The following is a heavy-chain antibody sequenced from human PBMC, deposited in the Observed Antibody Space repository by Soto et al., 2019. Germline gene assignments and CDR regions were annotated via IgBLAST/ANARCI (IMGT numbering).Heavy chain of an antibody. V-gene: IGHV3-23*01. D-gene: IGHD1-7*01. CDR2: ISGSGGST. CDR1: GFTFSSYA. Sequence: GGSLRLSCAASGFTFSSYAMSWVRQAPGQGLELVSAISGSGGSTYYAESVKGRFTISRDNSKNTLYLQMNSLRAEDTAVYYCAKDILADTGTNDYWGQGTLGTVSS. J-gene: IGHJ4*02. CDR3: AKDILADTGTNDY.